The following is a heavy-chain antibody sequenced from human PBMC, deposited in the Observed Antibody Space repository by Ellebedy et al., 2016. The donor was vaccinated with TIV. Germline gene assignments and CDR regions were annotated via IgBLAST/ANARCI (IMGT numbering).Heavy chain of an antibody. J-gene: IGHJ3*02. CDR2: ISGSSDKI. Sequence: PGGSLRLSCAASGFTFSTYAMNWVRQAPGKGLEWVSSISGSSDKIYYTDSVKGRFTISRDNSKNTLYLEMNSLRAEDTAIYYCAKGRGGGTCGGALHIWGRGTMVTVSS. CDR3: AKGRGGGTCGGALHI. CDR1: GFTFSTYA. D-gene: IGHD3-16*01. V-gene: IGHV3-23*01.